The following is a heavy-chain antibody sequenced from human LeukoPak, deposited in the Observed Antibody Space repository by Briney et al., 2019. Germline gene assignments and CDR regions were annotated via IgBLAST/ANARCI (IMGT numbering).Heavy chain of an antibody. J-gene: IGHJ4*02. V-gene: IGHV4-4*07. Sequence: PSETLSLTCTVSGGSISAYRWSWIRQSAGKGLEWIGLIYTSGSTNYNPSLKSRVTISVDRSKNQFSLKLSSVTAADTAVYYCARDAGNRPFDYWGQGTLVTVSS. CDR1: GGSISAYR. D-gene: IGHD1-14*01. CDR3: ARDAGNRPFDY. CDR2: IYTSGST.